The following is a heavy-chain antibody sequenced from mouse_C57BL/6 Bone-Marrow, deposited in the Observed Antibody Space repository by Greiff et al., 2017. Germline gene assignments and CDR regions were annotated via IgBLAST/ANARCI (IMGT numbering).Heavy chain of an antibody. CDR1: GYTFTGYW. Sequence: VKLQQSGAELMQPGASVKLSCKATGYTFTGYWIEWVKQRPGHGLEWIGEILPGSGSTNYNEKLKGKATFTADTSSNTAYMQLRSLTTEDSSIYYCARWGNYLHYFDYWGPGTTLPVSS. CDR2: ILPGSGST. D-gene: IGHD2-1*01. V-gene: IGHV1-9*01. CDR3: ARWGNYLHYFDY. J-gene: IGHJ2*01.